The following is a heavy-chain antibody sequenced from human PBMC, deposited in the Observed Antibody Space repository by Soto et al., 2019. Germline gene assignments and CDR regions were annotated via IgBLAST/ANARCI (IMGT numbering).Heavy chain of an antibody. CDR1: GFTFDYYW. Sequence: EVHLVASGGGLVQPGGSLRLSWVASGFTFDYYWLHWVRQAPGEGLMWVSRLQTDGSHPDYAASVKSRFTISRDTAKNTLYLQMNNLRVEDTAVSYCARGGDPDYWGQGKLVTGSS. J-gene: IGHJ4*02. V-gene: IGHV3-74*01. D-gene: IGHD2-21*02. CDR3: ARGGDPDY. CDR2: LQTDGSHP.